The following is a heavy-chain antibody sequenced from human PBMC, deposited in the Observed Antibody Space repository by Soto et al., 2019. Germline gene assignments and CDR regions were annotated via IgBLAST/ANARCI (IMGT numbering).Heavy chain of an antibody. V-gene: IGHV1-69*01. Sequence: QVQLVQSGAEVKKPGSSVKVSCKASGGTFSSYAISWVRQAPGQGLEWMGGIIPIFGTANYAQKFQGRVTLTGDESTSTAYMALSSLRSENTAVYSCEREKRHHAFDIWGQGTMVTVSS. CDR3: EREKRHHAFDI. CDR2: IIPIFGTA. J-gene: IGHJ3*02. CDR1: GGTFSSYA.